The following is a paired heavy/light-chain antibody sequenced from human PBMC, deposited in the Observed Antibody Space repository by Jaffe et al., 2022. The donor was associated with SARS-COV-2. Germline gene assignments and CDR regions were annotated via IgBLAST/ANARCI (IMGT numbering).Heavy chain of an antibody. Sequence: QVQLQESGPGLLKPSETLSLTCTVSGGSISPYYWTWIRQPPGKGLEWIGYIYYNGGTNYNPSLKSRVTMSVDTSKNQFSLNLMSVTAADTAVYYCTKGSGRTGGDNWGQGILVTVSS. CDR3: TKGSGRTGGDN. CDR2: IYYNGGT. CDR1: GGSISPYY. V-gene: IGHV4-59*01. D-gene: IGHD1-26*01. J-gene: IGHJ4*02.
Light chain of an antibody. Sequence: DVVMTQSPLSLPVTLGQPASISCRSSQGLAYSDGNTYLNWFQQRPGQSPRRLIYKVSNRDSGVPDRFSGSGSGTDFTLQISRVEAEDVGFYYCMQGTHWPWTFGQGTQVEIK. CDR3: MQGTHWPWT. CDR1: QGLAYSDGNTY. V-gene: IGKV2-30*01. CDR2: KVS. J-gene: IGKJ1*01.